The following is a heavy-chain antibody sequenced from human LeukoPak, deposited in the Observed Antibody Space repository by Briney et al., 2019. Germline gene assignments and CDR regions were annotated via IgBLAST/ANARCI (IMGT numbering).Heavy chain of an antibody. CDR2: IIPILGIA. J-gene: IGHJ6*02. Sequence: SVKVSCKASGGTFSSYAISWVRQAPGQGLEWMGRIIPILGIANYAQKFRGRVTITADKSTSTAYMELSSLRSEDTAVYYCARAVSVYYDFWSGYSPPRDYYYGMDVWGQGTTVTVSS. D-gene: IGHD3-3*01. CDR1: GGTFSSYA. V-gene: IGHV1-69*04. CDR3: ARAVSVYYDFWSGYSPPRDYYYGMDV.